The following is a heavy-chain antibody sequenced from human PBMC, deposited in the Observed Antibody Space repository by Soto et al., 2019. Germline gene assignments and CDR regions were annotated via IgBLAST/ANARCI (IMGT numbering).Heavy chain of an antibody. D-gene: IGHD1-20*01. CDR2: MNPNSGNT. Sequence: ASVKVSCKASGYTFTSYDINWVRQATGKGLERMGWMNPNSGNTGYAQKFQGRVTMTMHTSISTAYMELSSLLSEDTAVYYCASARKYKGYYYMDVWGKGTTVTVSS. V-gene: IGHV1-8*01. CDR3: ASARKYKGYYYMDV. J-gene: IGHJ6*03. CDR1: GYTFTSYD.